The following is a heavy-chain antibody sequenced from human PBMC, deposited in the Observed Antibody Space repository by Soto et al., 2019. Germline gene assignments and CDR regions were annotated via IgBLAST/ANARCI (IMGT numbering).Heavy chain of an antibody. V-gene: IGHV3-30-3*01. Sequence: PGGSLRLSCAASGFTFSSYAMHWVRQAPGKGLEWVAVISYDGSNKYYADSVKGRFTISRDNSKNTLYLQMNSLRAEDTAVYYCARDRPYSNSLDPWGQGTLVTVSS. CDR2: ISYDGSNK. CDR3: ARDRPYSNSLDP. CDR1: GFTFSSYA. J-gene: IGHJ5*02. D-gene: IGHD6-13*01.